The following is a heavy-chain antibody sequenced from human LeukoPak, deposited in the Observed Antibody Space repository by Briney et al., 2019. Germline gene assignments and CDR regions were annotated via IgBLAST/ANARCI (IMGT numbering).Heavy chain of an antibody. CDR3: ARGEWGYVTGPLDY. CDR1: GYTFTSYG. D-gene: IGHD2-15*01. J-gene: IGHJ4*02. CDR2: ISAYNGNT. Sequence: ASVKVSCKASGYTFTSYGISWVRQAPGQGLEWMGWISAYNGNTNYAQKLQGRVTMTTDTSTSTAYMGLRSLRSDDTAVYYCARGEWGYVTGPLDYWGQGTLVTVSS. V-gene: IGHV1-18*01.